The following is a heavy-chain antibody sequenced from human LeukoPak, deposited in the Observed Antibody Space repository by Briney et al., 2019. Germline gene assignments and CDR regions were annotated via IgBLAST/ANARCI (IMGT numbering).Heavy chain of an antibody. V-gene: IGHV1-69*04. D-gene: IGHD3-10*01. J-gene: IGHJ4*02. CDR3: ARNMVAYGSGSYCFDY. Sequence: SVKVSCKASGGTFSSYAISWVRQAPGQGLEWMGRVIPILGIANYAQKFQGRVTITADKSTSTAYMELSSLRSEDTAVYYCARNMVAYGSGSYCFDYWGQGTLVTVSS. CDR2: VIPILGIA. CDR1: GGTFSSYA.